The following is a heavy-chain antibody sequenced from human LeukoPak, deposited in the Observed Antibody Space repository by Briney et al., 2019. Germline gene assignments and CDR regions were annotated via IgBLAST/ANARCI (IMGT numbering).Heavy chain of an antibody. Sequence: PSETLSLTCAVYGGSFSGYYWSWIRQPPGKGLEWIGEINHSGSTNYNPSLKSRVTISVDTSKNQFSLKLSSVTAADTAVYYCARGPRYYGSGIRYFDYWGQGTLVTVYS. V-gene: IGHV4-34*01. CDR2: INHSGST. D-gene: IGHD3-10*01. J-gene: IGHJ4*02. CDR3: ARGPRYYGSGIRYFDY. CDR1: GGSFSGYY.